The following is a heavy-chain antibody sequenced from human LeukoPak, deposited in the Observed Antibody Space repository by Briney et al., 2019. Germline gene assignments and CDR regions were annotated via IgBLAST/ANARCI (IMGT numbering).Heavy chain of an antibody. CDR3: ARVRVYYGMDV. V-gene: IGHV1-3*01. CDR1: GYTFTSYA. CDR2: INAGNGNT. Sequence: ASVKVSCKASGYTFTSYAMQWVRQAPGQRLEWMGWINAGNGNTKYSQKFQGRVTITRDTSASTAYMELSSLRSEDTAVYYCARVRVYYGMDVWGQGATVTVSS. J-gene: IGHJ6*02.